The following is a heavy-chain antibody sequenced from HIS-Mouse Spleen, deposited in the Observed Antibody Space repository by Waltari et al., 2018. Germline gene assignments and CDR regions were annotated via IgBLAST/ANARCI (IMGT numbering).Heavy chain of an antibody. V-gene: IGHV4-59*08. Sequence: QVQLQESGPGLVKPSETLSLTCTVSGGSISSYYWSWIRQPPGKGLEWIGYIYYSGSTNYTPPLKGRVTISVATSKNQFSLKLSSGTAADTAVYYCARGGLLAATYYFDYWGQGTLVTVSS. CDR2: IYYSGST. J-gene: IGHJ4*02. CDR1: GGSISSYY. D-gene: IGHD2-15*01. CDR3: ARGGLLAATYYFDY.